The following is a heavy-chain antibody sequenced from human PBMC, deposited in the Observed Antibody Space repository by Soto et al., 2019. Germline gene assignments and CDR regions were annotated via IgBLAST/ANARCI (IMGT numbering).Heavy chain of an antibody. Sequence: QVQLQQWGAGLLKPSETMSLTCAVSGGSFSGYFWSWIRQPPGKGLEWIGEINHSGSTYYNPSLGRRVTVLVDTSRSQFSLKLRSVTAADTAVYFCTRGRGFGHFTPPFDYWGQGTLVTVSS. CDR3: TRGRGFGHFTPPFDY. CDR1: GGSFSGYF. V-gene: IGHV4-34*01. D-gene: IGHD3-10*01. J-gene: IGHJ4*02. CDR2: INHSGST.